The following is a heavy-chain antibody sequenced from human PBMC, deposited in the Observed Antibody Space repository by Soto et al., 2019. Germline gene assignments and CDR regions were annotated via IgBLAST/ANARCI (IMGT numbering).Heavy chain of an antibody. CDR1: GGTFSSYA. V-gene: IGHV1-69*01. CDR3: ARGGSGSYYVGFAADAFDI. Sequence: QVQLVQSGAEVKKPGSSVKVSSKASGGTFSSYAISWVRQAPGQGLEWMGGIIPIFGTANYAQKFQGRVTITADESTSTAYMELSSLRSEDTAVYYCARGGSGSYYVGFAADAFDIWGQGTMVTVSS. J-gene: IGHJ3*02. CDR2: IIPIFGTA. D-gene: IGHD1-26*01.